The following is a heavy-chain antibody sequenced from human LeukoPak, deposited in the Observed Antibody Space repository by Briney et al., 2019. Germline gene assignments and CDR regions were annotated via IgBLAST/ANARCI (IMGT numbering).Heavy chain of an antibody. CDR2: ISSSSSTI. CDR1: GFTFSSYS. J-gene: IGHJ1*01. Sequence: GGSLRLSCAASGFTFSSYSMNWVRQAPGKGLEWVSYISSSSSTIYYADSVKGRFTISRDNAKNTLYLQMNSLRVEDTAVYYCAREVGAPGYFQHWGQGTLVTVSS. CDR3: AREVGAPGYFQH. V-gene: IGHV3-48*04. D-gene: IGHD1-26*01.